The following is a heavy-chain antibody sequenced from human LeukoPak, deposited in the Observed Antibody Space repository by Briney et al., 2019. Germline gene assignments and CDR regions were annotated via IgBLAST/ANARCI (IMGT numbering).Heavy chain of an antibody. V-gene: IGHV3-15*04. D-gene: IGHD5-24*01. CDR2: IEPKTAGRTA. CDR3: STDVGWLQSGV. J-gene: IGHJ4*02. Sequence: PGGSLRLSCAASGFTFSDTWMNWVRQAPGKGPEWVGRIEPKTAGRTADYAAPVKGRFTISRDDSRSTLYLQMDGLKTEDTAVYYCSTDVGWLQSGVWGQGTLVTVSS. CDR1: GFTFSDTW.